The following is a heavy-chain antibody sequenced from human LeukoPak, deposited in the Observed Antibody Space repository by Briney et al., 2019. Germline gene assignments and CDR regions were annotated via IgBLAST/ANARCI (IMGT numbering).Heavy chain of an antibody. Sequence: GGSLRLSCAASGFTFSSYWMSWVRQAPGKGLEWVANIKQDGSEKYYVDSVKGRFTISRDNAKNSLYLQMNSLRAEDTAVYYCARDIVVVVAATHWFDPWGQGTLVTVCS. CDR2: IKQDGSEK. D-gene: IGHD2-15*01. V-gene: IGHV3-7*01. CDR3: ARDIVVVVAATHWFDP. J-gene: IGHJ5*02. CDR1: GFTFSSYW.